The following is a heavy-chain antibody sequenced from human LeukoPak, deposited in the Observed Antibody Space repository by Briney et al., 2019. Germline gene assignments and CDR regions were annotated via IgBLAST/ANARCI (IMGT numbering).Heavy chain of an antibody. CDR2: ISSSSSYI. V-gene: IGHV3-21*01. J-gene: IGHJ4*02. CDR1: GFTFSSYG. Sequence: GGSLRLSCAASGFTFSSYGMHWVRQAPGKGLEWVSSISSSSSYIYYADSVKGRFTISRDNAKNSLYLHMNSLRAEDTAVYYCARAGRRDGYNSAFDYWGQGTLVTVSS. CDR3: ARAGRRDGYNSAFDY. D-gene: IGHD5-24*01.